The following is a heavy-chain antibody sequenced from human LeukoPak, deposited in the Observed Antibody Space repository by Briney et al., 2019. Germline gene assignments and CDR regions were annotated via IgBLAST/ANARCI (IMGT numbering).Heavy chain of an antibody. CDR1: GFTFSSYA. CDR2: ISSSGNSI. V-gene: IGHV3-48*04. J-gene: IGHJ4*02. CDR3: AREMEGDYGSGTFFDL. D-gene: IGHD3-10*01. Sequence: SGGSLRLSCAASGFTFSSYAMSWVRQAPGKGLEWVSYISSSGNSIYYADSVKGRFTISRDNAKNSLYLQMNSLRAEDTAVYYCAREMEGDYGSGTFFDLWGQGNMVTVSS.